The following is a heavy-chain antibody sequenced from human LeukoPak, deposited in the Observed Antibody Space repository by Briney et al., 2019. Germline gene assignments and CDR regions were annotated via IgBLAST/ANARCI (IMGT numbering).Heavy chain of an antibody. CDR3: ARKTYYYDSSGYYFDY. D-gene: IGHD3-22*01. CDR2: IYHSGST. Sequence: SEALSLTCTVSGGSISSGGYYSSWIRQPPRNGLEWIVYIYHSGSTYYNPSLKSRVTISVDRSKNQFSLKLSSVTAADTAVYYCARKTYYYDSSGYYFDYWGQGTLVTVSS. V-gene: IGHV4-30-2*01. CDR1: GGSISSGGYY. J-gene: IGHJ4*02.